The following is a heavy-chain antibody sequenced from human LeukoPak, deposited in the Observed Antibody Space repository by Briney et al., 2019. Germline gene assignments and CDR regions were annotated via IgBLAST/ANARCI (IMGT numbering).Heavy chain of an antibody. V-gene: IGHV4-39*07. D-gene: IGHD3-10*01. CDR3: ARVYGSGSCFDY. CDR1: GGSISSSSYY. J-gene: IGHJ4*02. CDR2: IYYSGRT. Sequence: PSETLSLTCTVSGGSISSSSYYWGWIRQPPGKGLEWIGSIYYSGRTYYNPSLKSRVTISVDTSKNQFSLKLSSVTAADTAVYYCARVYGSGSCFDYWGQGTLVTVSS.